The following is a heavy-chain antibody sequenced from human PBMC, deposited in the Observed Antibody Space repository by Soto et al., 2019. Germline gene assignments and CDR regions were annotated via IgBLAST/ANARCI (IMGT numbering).Heavy chain of an antibody. V-gene: IGHV1-18*04. Sequence: SGKVSFKGSCYTFTSYGISWVRQAPGQGLEWMGWISAYNGNTNYAQKLQGRVTMTTDTSTSTAYMELRSLRSDDTAVYYCARDLTRSYLGFDYWGQGTLVIVSS. CDR2: ISAYNGNT. CDR3: ARDLTRSYLGFDY. D-gene: IGHD1-26*01. J-gene: IGHJ4*02. CDR1: CYTFTSYG.